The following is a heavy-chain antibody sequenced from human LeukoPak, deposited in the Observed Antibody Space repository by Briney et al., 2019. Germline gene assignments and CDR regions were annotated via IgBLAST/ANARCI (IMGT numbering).Heavy chain of an antibody. CDR3: ARVRAVPERFVTMVRGVKNEYYFDY. CDR2: ISSSGSTK. V-gene: IGHV3-11*04. CDR1: GFTLSDYY. Sequence: GGSLRLSCVASGFTLSDYYMSWIRQAPGKGLEWISFISSSGSTKYYADSVKGRFTISRDNAKNSLYLQMNSLRAEDTAVYYCARVRAVPERFVTMVRGVKNEYYFDYWGQGILVTVSS. D-gene: IGHD3-10*01. J-gene: IGHJ4*02.